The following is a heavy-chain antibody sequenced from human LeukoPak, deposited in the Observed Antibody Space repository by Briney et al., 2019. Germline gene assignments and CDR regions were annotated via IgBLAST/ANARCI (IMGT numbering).Heavy chain of an antibody. CDR1: GYAFTGYY. Sequence: ASVKVSCKASGYAFTGYYIHWVRQAPGQGLEWMAWINPNTGGTKYAQKFQGRVTVTRDTSISTAYMELSSLRSEDTAVYYCATDYYYDSSGSYYTVDYWGQGTLVTVSS. CDR2: INPNTGGT. CDR3: ATDYYYDSSGSYYTVDY. D-gene: IGHD3-22*01. J-gene: IGHJ4*02. V-gene: IGHV1-2*02.